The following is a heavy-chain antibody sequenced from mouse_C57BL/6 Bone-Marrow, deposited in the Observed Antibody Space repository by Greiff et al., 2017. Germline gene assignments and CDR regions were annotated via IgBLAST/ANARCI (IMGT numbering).Heavy chain of an antibody. CDR3: ARLLRPYYYAMDY. D-gene: IGHD1-2*01. Sequence: VQLQQPVAELVKPGASVKMSCKASGYTFTSYWITWVKQRPGQGLEWIGDIYPGSGSTNYNEKFKSKATLTVDTSSSTAYMQLSSLTSEDSAVYYCARLLRPYYYAMDYWGQGTSVTVSS. V-gene: IGHV1-55*01. CDR2: IYPGSGST. CDR1: GYTFTSYW. J-gene: IGHJ4*01.